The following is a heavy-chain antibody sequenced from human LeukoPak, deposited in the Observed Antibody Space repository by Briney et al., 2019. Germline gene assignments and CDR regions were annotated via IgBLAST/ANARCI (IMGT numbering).Heavy chain of an antibody. D-gene: IGHD2-15*01. CDR3: AREDVVVVAATPVYYYGMDV. CDR2: INPSGGST. Sequence: ASVKVSCKASGYTFTSYYMHWVRQAPGQGLEWMGIINPSGGSTSYAQKFQGRVTMTRDTSTSTVYMELSSLRSEDTAVYYCAREDVVVVAATPVYYYGMDVWGQGTTVTVSS. J-gene: IGHJ6*02. V-gene: IGHV1-46*01. CDR1: GYTFTSYY.